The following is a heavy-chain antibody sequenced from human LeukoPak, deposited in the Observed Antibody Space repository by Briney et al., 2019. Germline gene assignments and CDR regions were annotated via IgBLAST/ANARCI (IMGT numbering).Heavy chain of an antibody. V-gene: IGHV1-18*01. CDR2: ISPYNGDT. CDR3: AICTVAGQRRVGFDI. Sequence: GASVKVSCKASGYKLTNYGITWVRQAPGQGLEWMGWISPYNGDTNYAQKLQCRVTMTTDTSTTTAYMELRSLRSDVTAVYYCAICTVAGQRRVGFDIWGQGTMVTVSS. J-gene: IGHJ3*02. D-gene: IGHD4-11*01. CDR1: GYKLTNYG.